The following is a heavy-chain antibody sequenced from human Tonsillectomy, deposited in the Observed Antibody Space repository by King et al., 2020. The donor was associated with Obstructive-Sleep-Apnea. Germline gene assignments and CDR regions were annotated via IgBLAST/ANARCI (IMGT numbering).Heavy chain of an antibody. J-gene: IGHJ4*02. Sequence: QLQESGPGLVKPSETLSLTCTVSGGSISSYYWSWIRQPPGKGLEWIGYLYYSGNTNYNPSLKSRVTISVDTSKNQFSLKLSSVTAADTAVYYCARGLVDTAMVYYWGQGTLVTVSS. CDR3: ARGLVDTAMVYY. V-gene: IGHV4-59*01. D-gene: IGHD5-18*01. CDR1: GGSISSYY. CDR2: LYYSGNT.